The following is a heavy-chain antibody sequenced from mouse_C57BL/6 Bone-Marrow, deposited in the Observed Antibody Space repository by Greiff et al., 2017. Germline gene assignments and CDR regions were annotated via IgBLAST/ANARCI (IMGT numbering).Heavy chain of an antibody. V-gene: IGHV1-18*01. CDR2: INPNNGGT. J-gene: IGHJ1*03. CDR3: ARGDYGSSYWYFDV. Sequence: EVQGVESGPELVKPGASVKIPCKASGYTFTDYNMDWVKQSHGKSLEWIGDINPNNGGTNYNQKFKGKATLTVDKSSSTAYMELRSLTSEDTAVHYSARGDYGSSYWYFDVWGTGTTVTVSS. D-gene: IGHD1-1*01. CDR1: GYTFTDYN.